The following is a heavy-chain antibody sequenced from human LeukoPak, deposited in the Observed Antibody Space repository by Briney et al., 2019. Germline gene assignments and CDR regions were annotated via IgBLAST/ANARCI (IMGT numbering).Heavy chain of an antibody. Sequence: ASVKVSCKASGYTFTDYYLHWVRQAPGQGLEWMGWINPNTGGTNSAQKFQGRVTMTRDMSISTAYMDLSRLTSDDTAIYYCARKGGPRVNAFDIWGQGTMVTVSS. CDR2: INPNTGGT. CDR3: ARKGGPRVNAFDI. V-gene: IGHV1-2*02. J-gene: IGHJ3*02. D-gene: IGHD1-14*01. CDR1: GYTFTDYY.